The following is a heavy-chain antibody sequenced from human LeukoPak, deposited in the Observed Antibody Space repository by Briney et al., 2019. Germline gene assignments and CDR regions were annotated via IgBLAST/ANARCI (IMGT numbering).Heavy chain of an antibody. CDR2: IYYSGST. CDR1: GGSISSSSYY. D-gene: IGHD3-22*01. CDR3: ARGVGSSGYYHRNDYFDY. Sequence: SETLSLTCTVSGGSISSSSYYWGWIRQPPGKGLEWIGSIYYSGSTYYNPSLKSRVTISVDTSKNQFSLKLSSVTAADTAVYYCARGVGSSGYYHRNDYFDYWGQGTLVTVSS. V-gene: IGHV4-39*07. J-gene: IGHJ4*02.